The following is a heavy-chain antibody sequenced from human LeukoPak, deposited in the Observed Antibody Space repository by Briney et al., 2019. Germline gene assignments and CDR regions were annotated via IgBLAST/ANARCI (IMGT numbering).Heavy chain of an antibody. J-gene: IGHJ5*02. CDR3: ARAQAVAGTGGFDP. V-gene: IGHV3-74*01. CDR1: GFTFSNYW. D-gene: IGHD6-19*01. Sequence: GGSLRLSCAASGFTFSNYWMHWARQAPGKGLVWVSRINTAGNSTSYADSVKGRFTISRDNAKNTLYLQMKSLRDGDAAVYYCARAQAVAGTGGFDPWGQGTLVTVSS. CDR2: INTAGNST.